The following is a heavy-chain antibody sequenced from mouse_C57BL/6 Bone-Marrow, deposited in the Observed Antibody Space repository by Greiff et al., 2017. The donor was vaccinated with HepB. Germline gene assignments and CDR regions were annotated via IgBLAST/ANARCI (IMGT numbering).Heavy chain of an antibody. CDR3: TGQDYYGSSSYYAMDY. CDR1: GFTFSNYW. D-gene: IGHD1-1*01. CDR2: IRLKSDNYAT. V-gene: IGHV6-3*01. J-gene: IGHJ4*01. Sequence: EVKLVESGGGLVQPGGSMKLSCVASGFTFSNYWMNWVRQSPEKGLEWVAQIRLKSDNYATHYAESVKGRFTISRDDSKSSVYLQMNNLRAEDTGIYYCTGQDYYGSSSYYAMDYWGQGTSVTVSS.